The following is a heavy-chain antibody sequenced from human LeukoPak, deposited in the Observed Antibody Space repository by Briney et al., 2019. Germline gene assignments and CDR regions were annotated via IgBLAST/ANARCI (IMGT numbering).Heavy chain of an antibody. Sequence: TLSLTCAVYGGSFSGYYWSWIRQPPGKALEWLARIDWDDDKYYSTSLKTRLTISKDTSKDQVVLTMTNMDPVDTATFYCARGGMGSGTKYAFDIWGQGTMVTVSS. CDR2: IDWDDDK. CDR1: GGSFSGYY. CDR3: ARGGMGSGTKYAFDI. V-gene: IGHV2-70*11. J-gene: IGHJ3*02. D-gene: IGHD6-13*01.